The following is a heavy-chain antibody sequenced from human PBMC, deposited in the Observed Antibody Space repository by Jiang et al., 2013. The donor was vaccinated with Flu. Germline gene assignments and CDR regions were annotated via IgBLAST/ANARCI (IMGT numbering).Heavy chain of an antibody. J-gene: IGHJ4*02. Sequence: SGGGVVQPGRSLRLSCAASGFTFSSYAMHWVRQAPGKGLEWVAVISYDGSNKYYADSVKGRFTISRDNSKNTLYLQMNSLRAEDTAVYYCARGTMVRGVIIESPSFDYWGQGTLVTVSS. CDR2: ISYDGSNK. D-gene: IGHD3-10*01. CDR3: ARGTMVRGVIIESPSFDY. V-gene: IGHV3-30-3*01. CDR1: GFTFSSYA.